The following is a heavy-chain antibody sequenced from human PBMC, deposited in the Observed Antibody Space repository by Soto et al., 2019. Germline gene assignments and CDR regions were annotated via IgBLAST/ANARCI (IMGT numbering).Heavy chain of an antibody. J-gene: IGHJ4*02. CDR3: ANYGGTYRFEY. CDR2: ISGSGGST. D-gene: IGHD1-26*01. CDR1: VFTFSSYA. Sequence: PVGSLRLSCASSVFTFSSYAMSCVRHAPGKWLEWVSAISGSGGSTYYADSVKGRFTISRDNSKNTLYLQMNSLRAEDTAVYYCANYGGTYRFEYWGQGTLVSVS. V-gene: IGHV3-23*01.